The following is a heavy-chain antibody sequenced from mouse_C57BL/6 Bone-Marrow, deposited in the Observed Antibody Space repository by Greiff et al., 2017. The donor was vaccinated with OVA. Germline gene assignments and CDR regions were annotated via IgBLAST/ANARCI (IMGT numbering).Heavy chain of an antibody. CDR1: GFNIKDDY. Sequence: EVQLQQSGAELVRPGASVKLSCTASGFNIKDDYMHWVKQRPEQGLEWIGWIDPENGDTEYASKFQGKATITADTSSNTAYLQLSSLTSEDTAVYYCTTPYYDGYYLCAYWGQGTLVTVSA. V-gene: IGHV14-4*01. J-gene: IGHJ3*01. CDR3: TTPYYDGYYLCAY. CDR2: IDPENGDT. D-gene: IGHD2-3*01.